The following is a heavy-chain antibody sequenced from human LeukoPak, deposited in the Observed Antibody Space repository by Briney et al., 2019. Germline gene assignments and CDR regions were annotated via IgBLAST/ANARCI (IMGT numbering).Heavy chain of an antibody. Sequence: GGSLRLSCAASGFTFSSYAMSWVRQAPGKGLEWVSAISGSGGSTYYADSVKGRFTISRDNSKNTLYLQMNGLRAEDTAVYYCAKDQYSSGWYYFDYWGQGTLVTVSS. CDR1: GFTFSSYA. V-gene: IGHV3-23*01. CDR2: ISGSGGST. J-gene: IGHJ4*02. D-gene: IGHD6-19*01. CDR3: AKDQYSSGWYYFDY.